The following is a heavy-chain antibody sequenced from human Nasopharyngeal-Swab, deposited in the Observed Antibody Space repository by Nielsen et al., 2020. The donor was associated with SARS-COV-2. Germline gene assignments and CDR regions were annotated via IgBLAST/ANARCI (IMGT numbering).Heavy chain of an antibody. CDR2: IKQDGSEK. CDR3: ARGASGYYDFWSGYYRYYYYYYMDV. J-gene: IGHJ6*03. V-gene: IGHV3-7*01. Sequence: VRQAPGKGLEWVANIKQDGSEKYYVDSVKGQFTISRDNAKNSLYLQMNSLRAEDTAVYYCARGASGYYDFWSGYYRYYYYYYMDVWGKGTTVTVSS. D-gene: IGHD3-3*01.